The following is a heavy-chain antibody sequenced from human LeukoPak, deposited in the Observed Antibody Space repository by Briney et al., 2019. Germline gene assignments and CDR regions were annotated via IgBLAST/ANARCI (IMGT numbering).Heavy chain of an antibody. CDR1: GGSISSYY. Sequence: PSETLSLTCTVSGGSISSYYWSWIRQPPGKGLEWIGYIYYSGSTNYNPSLKSRVTISVDTSKNQFSLILTSVTVADAGVYYCTRAVAGHPDWGQGTLVTVSS. CDR3: TRAVAGHPD. D-gene: IGHD1-1*01. V-gene: IGHV4-59*12. J-gene: IGHJ4*02. CDR2: IYYSGST.